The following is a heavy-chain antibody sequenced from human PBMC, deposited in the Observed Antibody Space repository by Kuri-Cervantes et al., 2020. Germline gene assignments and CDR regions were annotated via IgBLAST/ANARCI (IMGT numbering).Heavy chain of an antibody. V-gene: IGHV1-8*01. D-gene: IGHD6-6*01. J-gene: IGHJ6*02. CDR1: GYTFTNYD. CDR3: ARDLEYSSSSPFYGMDV. CDR2: MNPNSGNT. Sequence: ASVKVSCKASGYTFTNYDINWVRQATGQGLEWMGWMNPNSGNTGYAQRFQGRVTMTRNTSISTAYMELSSLRPEDTAVYYCARDLEYSSSSPFYGMDVWGQGTTVTVSS.